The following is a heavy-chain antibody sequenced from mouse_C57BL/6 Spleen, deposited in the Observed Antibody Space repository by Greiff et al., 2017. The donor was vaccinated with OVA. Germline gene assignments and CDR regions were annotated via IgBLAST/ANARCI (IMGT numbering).Heavy chain of an antibody. J-gene: IGHJ1*03. Sequence: ESGPGLVKPSQSLSLTCSVTGYSITSGYYWNWIRQFPGNKLEWMGYIGYDGSNNYNPSLKNRISITRDTSKNQFFLKLNSVTTEDTATYYCASHYSNYEYFDVWGTGTTVTVSS. CDR3: ASHYSNYEYFDV. D-gene: IGHD2-5*01. V-gene: IGHV3-6*01. CDR1: GYSITSGYY. CDR2: IGYDGSN.